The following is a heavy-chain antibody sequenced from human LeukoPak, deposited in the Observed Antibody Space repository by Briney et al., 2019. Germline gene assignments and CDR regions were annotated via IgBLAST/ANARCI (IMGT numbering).Heavy chain of an antibody. Sequence: GGTLRLSCAGSGFTFSTFAMIWVGQPPGKGLEGVSSIFPSGGEIHYADSVRGRFTISRDNSKSTLSLQMNSLRAEDTAIYYCATYRQVLLPFESWGQGTLVTVSS. V-gene: IGHV3-23*01. D-gene: IGHD2-8*02. J-gene: IGHJ4*02. CDR1: GFTFSTFA. CDR3: ATYRQVLLPFES. CDR2: IFPSGGEI.